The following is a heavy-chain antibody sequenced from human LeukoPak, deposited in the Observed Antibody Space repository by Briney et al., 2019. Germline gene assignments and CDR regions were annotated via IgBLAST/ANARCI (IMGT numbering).Heavy chain of an antibody. V-gene: IGHV3-23*01. Sequence: PGGSLRLSCAASGFTFSSYAMSWVRQAPGKGLEGVSGISGSGGGTYNAGSVKGRFTISRDNAKNTLHLQVNSLRAEDTAIYYCAKAQSYYYDTSGYYCYFDYWGQGTLVTVSS. J-gene: IGHJ4*02. D-gene: IGHD3-22*01. CDR2: ISGSGGGT. CDR3: AKAQSYYYDTSGYYCYFDY. CDR1: GFTFSSYA.